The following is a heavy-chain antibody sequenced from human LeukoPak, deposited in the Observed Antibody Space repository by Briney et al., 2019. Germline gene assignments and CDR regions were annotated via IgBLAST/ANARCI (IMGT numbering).Heavy chain of an antibody. Sequence: SVKVSCKASGGTFSSYAISWVRQAPGQGLEWMGGIIPIFGTANYAQKLQGRVTMTTDTSTSTAYMELRSLRSDDTAVYYCARKKGVSYVFGGGPGDVGGKGTRVPFS. CDR1: GGTFSSYA. D-gene: IGHD3-3*01. CDR2: IIPIFGTA. V-gene: IGHV1-69*05. CDR3: ARKKGVSYVFGGGPGDV. J-gene: IGHJ6*03.